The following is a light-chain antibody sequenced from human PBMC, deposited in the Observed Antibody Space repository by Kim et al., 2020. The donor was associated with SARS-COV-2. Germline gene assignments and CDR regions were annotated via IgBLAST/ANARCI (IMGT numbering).Light chain of an antibody. CDR2: AAS. Sequence: DVQMTQSPSSVSASVGDTVTITCRASQGMASWLAWYQQKPGKAPKLLIYAASALQSGVPSRFSGSGSGREFTLTIRSLQPEYVATYFCQQSNNFPITLGQGTRREIK. CDR1: QGMASW. CDR3: QQSNNFPIT. V-gene: IGKV1-12*01. J-gene: IGKJ5*01.